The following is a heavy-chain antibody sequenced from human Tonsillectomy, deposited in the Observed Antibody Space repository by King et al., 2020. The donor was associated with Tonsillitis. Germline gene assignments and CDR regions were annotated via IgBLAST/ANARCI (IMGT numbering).Heavy chain of an antibody. V-gene: IGHV3-33*05. J-gene: IGHJ4*02. CDR1: GFTFSNYG. Sequence: VQLVESGGGVVQPGRSLRLSCAASGFTFSNYGMHWVRQAPGKGLEWVAILSYDGSNKYYADSVKGRFTISRDNYKNTLSLQMNSLRAEDTAVYYCARDPSSGLYFDYRGQGTLGTVSS. CDR3: ARDPSSGLYFDY. D-gene: IGHD6-19*01. CDR2: LSYDGSNK.